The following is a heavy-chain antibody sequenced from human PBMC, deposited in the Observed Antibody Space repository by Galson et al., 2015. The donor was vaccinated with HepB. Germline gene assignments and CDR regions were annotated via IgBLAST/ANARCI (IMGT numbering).Heavy chain of an antibody. V-gene: IGHV3-66*01. Sequence: SLRLSCAASGFTVSSNYMSWVRQAPGKGLEWVSVIYSGGSTYYADSVKGRFTISRDNSKNTLYLQMNSLRAEDTAVYYCARDIGSSMVRGVIKPSGGAFDIWGQGTMVTVSS. CDR2: IYSGGST. D-gene: IGHD3-10*01. CDR3: ARDIGSSMVRGVIKPSGGAFDI. J-gene: IGHJ3*02. CDR1: GFTVSSNY.